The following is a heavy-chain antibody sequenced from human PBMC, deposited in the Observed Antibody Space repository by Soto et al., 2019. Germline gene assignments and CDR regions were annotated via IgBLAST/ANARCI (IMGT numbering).Heavy chain of an antibody. V-gene: IGHV3-9*01. J-gene: IGHJ4*02. Sequence: EVQLVESGGGLVQPGRSLRLSCAASGFTFDDYAMHWVRQAPGKGLEWVSGISWNSGSIGYADSVKGRFTISRDNAKNSLYLQMNSLRAEDTALYYCAKDLSRYCSGGSCYSSYFDYWGQGTLVTVSS. CDR2: ISWNSGSI. CDR1: GFTFDDYA. CDR3: AKDLSRYCSGGSCYSSYFDY. D-gene: IGHD2-15*01.